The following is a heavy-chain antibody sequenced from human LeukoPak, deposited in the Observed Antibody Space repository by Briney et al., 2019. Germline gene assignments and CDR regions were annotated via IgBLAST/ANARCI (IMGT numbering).Heavy chain of an antibody. CDR1: GGSISDGGFY. CDR2: INHSGST. Sequence: SETLSLTCTVSGGSISDGGFYWSWIRQHPEKGLEWIGEINHSGSTNYNPSLKSRVTISVDTSKNQFSLKLSSVTVADTAVYYCARVSGYSYGWYYFDYWGQGTLVTVSS. J-gene: IGHJ4*02. D-gene: IGHD5-18*01. V-gene: IGHV4-31*03. CDR3: ARVSGYSYGWYYFDY.